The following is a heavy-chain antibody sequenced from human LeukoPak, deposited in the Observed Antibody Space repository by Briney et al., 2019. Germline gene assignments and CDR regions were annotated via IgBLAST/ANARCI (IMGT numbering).Heavy chain of an antibody. J-gene: IGHJ6*02. CDR3: AKDRLSYYYYYGMDV. V-gene: IGHV3-30*18. Sequence: GALRLSCAASGFTFSTYGMHWVRQAPGKGLEWVAVISYDASNKNYADSVRGRFTISRDNSKNTPYLQMNSLRAEDTAVYYCAKDRLSYYYYYGMDVWGQGTTVTVSS. CDR1: GFTFSTYG. D-gene: IGHD6-6*01. CDR2: ISYDASNK.